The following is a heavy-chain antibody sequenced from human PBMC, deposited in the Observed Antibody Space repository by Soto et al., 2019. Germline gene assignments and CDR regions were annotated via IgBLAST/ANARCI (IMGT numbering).Heavy chain of an antibody. V-gene: IGHV3-23*01. J-gene: IGHJ4*02. CDR3: AKGMYSSGYLVFDY. Sequence: GGSLRLSGAASGFTFSNYSMNWVRQAPGKGLEWVSSISGSGDSIYYADSVKGRFTISRDNSNSTLFLQMNSLRAEDTAVYYCAKGMYSSGYLVFDYWGQGTLVTVSS. CDR2: ISGSGDSI. D-gene: IGHD6-19*01. CDR1: GFTFSNYS.